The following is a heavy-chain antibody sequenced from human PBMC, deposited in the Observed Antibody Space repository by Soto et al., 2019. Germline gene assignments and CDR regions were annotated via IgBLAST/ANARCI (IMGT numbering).Heavy chain of an antibody. D-gene: IGHD3-10*01. Sequence: QVQLVESGGGVVQPGRSLRLSCAAPGFTFSSYGMHWVRQAPGKGLEWVAVIWYDGSNKYYADSVKGRFTISRDNSKNELYLQMNSLRAEDTAVYYCARDELLLWFGELDKWGQGTLVTVSS. CDR1: GFTFSSYG. V-gene: IGHV3-33*01. CDR3: ARDELLLWFGELDK. J-gene: IGHJ4*02. CDR2: IWYDGSNK.